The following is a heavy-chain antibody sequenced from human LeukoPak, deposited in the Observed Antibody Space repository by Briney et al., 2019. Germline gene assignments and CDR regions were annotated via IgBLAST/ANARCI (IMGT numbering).Heavy chain of an antibody. D-gene: IGHD3-9*01. CDR1: GYSFTSYW. V-gene: IGHV5-10-1*01. CDR2: IDPSDSYT. J-gene: IGHJ4*02. Sequence: HGESLKISCKGSGYSFTSYWINWVRQMPGKGLEWMGRIDPSDSYTNYSPSFQGHVTISVDKSISTAYLQWSSLKASDTAMYYCARETTLTPSDYWGRGSLVTVSS. CDR3: ARETTLTPSDY.